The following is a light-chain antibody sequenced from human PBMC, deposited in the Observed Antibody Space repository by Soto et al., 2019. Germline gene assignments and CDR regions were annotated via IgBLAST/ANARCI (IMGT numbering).Light chain of an antibody. J-gene: IGLJ1*01. CDR2: EVA. Sequence: CPLDPPASVSGSPGQSFPISCTGTISDVRTYNLVSWYQQHPGKAPKLIIYEVAERPSGVSNRFSGSKFGNTASLTISGLLPEEEADYYCCSYGGSSALPYVFGTGTKVTVL. CDR3: CSYGGSSALPYV. V-gene: IGLV2-23*02. CDR1: ISDVRTYNL.